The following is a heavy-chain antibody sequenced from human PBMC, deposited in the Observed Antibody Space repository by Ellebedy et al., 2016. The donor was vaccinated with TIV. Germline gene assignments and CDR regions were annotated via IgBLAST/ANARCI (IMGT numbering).Heavy chain of an antibody. CDR2: INSDGSST. CDR3: ARWGCCSGGSCYSCYYYYGMDV. V-gene: IGHV3-74*01. J-gene: IGHJ6*02. D-gene: IGHD2-15*01. Sequence: GESLKISXAASGFTFSSYWMHWVRQAPGKGLVWVSRINSDGSSTSYADSVKGRFTISRDNAKNTLYLQMNSLRAEDTAVYYCARWGCCSGGSCYSCYYYYGMDVWGQGTTVTVSS. CDR1: GFTFSSYW.